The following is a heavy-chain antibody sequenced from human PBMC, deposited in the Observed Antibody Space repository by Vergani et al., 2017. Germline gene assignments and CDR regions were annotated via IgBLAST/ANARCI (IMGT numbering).Heavy chain of an antibody. Sequence: VQLVQSGAEVKKPGESLKISCKYSESSFISNEIAWVRQMSGKGLEWMGIIYAGDSDVRYSPSFQGQVTMSVDKSLSTAYLQWSSLKASDTATYYCAKTHDFSSLYSSYNWFDPWGQGTQVTVSS. CDR3: AKTHDFSSLYSSYNWFDP. CDR1: ESSFISNE. J-gene: IGHJ5*02. V-gene: IGHV5-51*03. D-gene: IGHD3-3*01. CDR2: IYAGDSDV.